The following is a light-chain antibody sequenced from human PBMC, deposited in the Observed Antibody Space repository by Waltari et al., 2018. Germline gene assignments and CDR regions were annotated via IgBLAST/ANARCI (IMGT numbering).Light chain of an antibody. J-gene: IGKJ1*01. CDR1: QAISNA. V-gene: IGKV1-17*01. CDR3: QQPHVYPPT. CDR2: AAS. Sequence: DIQMTQSPSSLSASVGDKVTIACRASQAISNALAWYQQRPGKAPKLLIYAASSLHSGVPSRFSGSGSGTDFSLTISSLQPEDFAVYYCQQPHVYPPTFGQGTKMEIE.